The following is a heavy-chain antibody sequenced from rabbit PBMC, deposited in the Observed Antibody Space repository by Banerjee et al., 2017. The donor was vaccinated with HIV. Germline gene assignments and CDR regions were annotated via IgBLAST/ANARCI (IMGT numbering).Heavy chain of an antibody. Sequence: QQLEESGGGLVKPGASLTLTCKASGIDFSNYYYMCWVRQAPGKGLEWIACIYTSRASTWYASWAKGRFTISKTSSTTVTLQMTSLTAADTATYFCARGNAGYAGYDYATGYYFNLWGQGTLVTVS. D-gene: IGHD6-1*01. CDR2: IYTSRAST. V-gene: IGHV1S40*01. J-gene: IGHJ4*01. CDR3: ARGNAGYAGYDYATGYYFNL. CDR1: GIDFSNYYY.